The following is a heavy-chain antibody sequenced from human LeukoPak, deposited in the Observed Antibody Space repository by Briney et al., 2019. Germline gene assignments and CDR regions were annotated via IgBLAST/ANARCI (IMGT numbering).Heavy chain of an antibody. Sequence: ASVKVSCKASGYTLTGYYMHWVRQAPGQGLEWMGWINPNSGGTNYAQKFQGRVTMTRDTSISTAYMELSRLRSDDTAVYYCARDGGGSYYGIDFDYWGQGTLVTVSS. J-gene: IGHJ4*02. CDR3: ARDGGGSYYGIDFDY. V-gene: IGHV1-2*02. CDR1: GYTLTGYY. D-gene: IGHD1-26*01. CDR2: INPNSGGT.